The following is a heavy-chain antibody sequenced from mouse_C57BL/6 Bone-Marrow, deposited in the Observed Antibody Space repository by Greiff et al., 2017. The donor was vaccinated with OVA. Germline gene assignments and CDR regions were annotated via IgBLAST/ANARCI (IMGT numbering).Heavy chain of an antibody. CDR3: ARDGSSYDY. D-gene: IGHD1-1*01. V-gene: IGHV1-55*01. Sequence: QVQLQQPGAELVKPGASVEMSCKASGYTFTSYWITWVKQRPGQGLEWIGDIYPGSGSTNYNAKFKSKATLTVDTSSSTAYMQLSSLTSEDSAVYYCARDGSSYDYCGQGTTLTVSS. CDR2: IYPGSGST. CDR1: GYTFTSYW. J-gene: IGHJ2*01.